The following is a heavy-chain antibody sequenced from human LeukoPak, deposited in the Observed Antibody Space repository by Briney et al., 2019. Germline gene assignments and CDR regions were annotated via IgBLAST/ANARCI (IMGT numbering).Heavy chain of an antibody. Sequence: GSLRLPCAASGFTFSSYAMSWVRLAPGKGLEWVSAISGSGGSTYYADSVKGRFTISRDNSKNTLYLQMNSLRAEDTAVYYCAKRSLYSSGWYLDYWGQGTLVTVSS. CDR3: AKRSLYSSGWYLDY. V-gene: IGHV3-23*01. CDR2: ISGSGGST. CDR1: GFTFSSYA. D-gene: IGHD6-19*01. J-gene: IGHJ4*02.